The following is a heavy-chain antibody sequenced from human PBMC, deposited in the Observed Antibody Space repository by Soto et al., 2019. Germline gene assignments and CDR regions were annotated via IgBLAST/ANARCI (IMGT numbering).Heavy chain of an antibody. D-gene: IGHD1-1*01. CDR1: GFTFSSHW. J-gene: IGHJ4*02. CDR2: IGPDGTTT. V-gene: IGHV3-74*01. Sequence: PGGSLRLSCAASGFTFSSHWMHWVRQAPGKGLVWVSHIGPDGTTTRDADSVQGRFTISRDNARNTLYLQMDSLRDEDTAVYYCARDNNWSYDYWGQGILVTGSS. CDR3: ARDNNWSYDY.